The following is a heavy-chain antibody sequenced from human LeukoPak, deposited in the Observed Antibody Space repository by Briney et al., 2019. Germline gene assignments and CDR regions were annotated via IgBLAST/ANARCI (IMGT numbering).Heavy chain of an antibody. CDR1: GLSFSTYG. J-gene: IGHJ6*02. CDR3: ARANPPPPLRYFDWLSLGGMDV. D-gene: IGHD3-9*01. V-gene: IGHV3-30*19. Sequence: GGSLRLSCAASGLSFSTYGMHWVRQAPGKGLEWVAVISYDGSNKYYADSVKGRFTISRDNSKNTLYLQMNSLRAEDTAVYYCARANPPPPLRYFDWLSLGGMDVWGQGTTVTVSS. CDR2: ISYDGSNK.